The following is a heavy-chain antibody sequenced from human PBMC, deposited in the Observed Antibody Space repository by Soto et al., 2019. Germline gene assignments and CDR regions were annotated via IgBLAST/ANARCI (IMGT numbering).Heavy chain of an antibody. D-gene: IGHD6-6*01. J-gene: IGHJ4*01. Sequence: QVQLVQSGAEVKKPGSSVKVSCKASGGTFSSYAISWVRQAPGQGLEWMGGIIPIFGTANYAQKFQGRVTITADESPDKAHMERSSLRSEDTAVDYCARDASGSSSSVDYWGHGTLVTVSS. CDR3: ARDASGSSSSVDY. CDR1: GGTFSSYA. V-gene: IGHV1-69*01. CDR2: IIPIFGTA.